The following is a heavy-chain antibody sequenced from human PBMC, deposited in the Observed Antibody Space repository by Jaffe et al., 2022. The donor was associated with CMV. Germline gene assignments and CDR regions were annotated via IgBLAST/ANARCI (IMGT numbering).Heavy chain of an antibody. CDR2: ISWNSGSI. J-gene: IGHJ6*02. CDR3: AKELSLSGSYYYYYYGMDV. CDR1: GFTFDDYA. D-gene: IGHD1-26*01. Sequence: EVQLVESGGGLVQPGRSLRLSCAASGFTFDDYAMHWVRQAPGKGLEWVSGISWNSGSIGYADSVKGRFTISRDNAKNSLYLQMNSLRAEDTALYYCAKELSLSGSYYYYYYGMDVWGQGTTVTVSS. V-gene: IGHV3-9*01.